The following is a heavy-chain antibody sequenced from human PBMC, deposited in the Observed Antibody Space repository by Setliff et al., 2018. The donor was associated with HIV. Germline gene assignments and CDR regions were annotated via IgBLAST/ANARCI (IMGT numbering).Heavy chain of an antibody. D-gene: IGHD1-20*01. CDR3: AKISGTFRYIDC. V-gene: IGHV3-7*01. Sequence: PGGSLRLSCAASGYRFSDYWMNWVRQAPWKGLEWVAIVKSDGSHKYYVDSVEGRFIISRDNTRNSLYLYINNVRAEDTAMYYCAKISGTFRYIDCWGQGTLVTVSS. CDR2: VKSDGSHK. CDR1: GYRFSDYW. J-gene: IGHJ4*02.